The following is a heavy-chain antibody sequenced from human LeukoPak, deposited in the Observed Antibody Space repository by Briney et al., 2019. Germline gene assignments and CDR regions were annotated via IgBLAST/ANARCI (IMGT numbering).Heavy chain of an antibody. CDR3: ARHSRSGYNYGPFDY. Sequence: SETLSLTCTVSGGSMSSYYWSWIRQPPGKGLEWIGYTYYSGGTDYNPSLMSRVTISADTSRNQFSLKLSSVTAAETAVYYCARHSRSGYNYGPFDYWGQGTLVTVSS. D-gene: IGHD5-18*01. J-gene: IGHJ4*02. V-gene: IGHV4-59*08. CDR1: GGSMSSYY. CDR2: TYYSGGT.